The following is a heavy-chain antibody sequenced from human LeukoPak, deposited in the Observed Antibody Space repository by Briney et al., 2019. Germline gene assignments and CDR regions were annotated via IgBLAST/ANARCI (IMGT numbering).Heavy chain of an antibody. CDR2: ISGIDGST. CDR3: AKSGGDFWSGYYVY. V-gene: IGHV3-23*01. J-gene: IGHJ4*02. D-gene: IGHD3-3*01. CDR1: GFTFSTYA. Sequence: QSGGSLRLSCAASGFTFSTYAMSWVRQAPGKGLEWVSTISGIDGSTSYADSVKGRFTISRDNSKNTLHLQMNSLRAEDTAVYYCAKSGGDFWSGYYVYWGQGTLVTVSS.